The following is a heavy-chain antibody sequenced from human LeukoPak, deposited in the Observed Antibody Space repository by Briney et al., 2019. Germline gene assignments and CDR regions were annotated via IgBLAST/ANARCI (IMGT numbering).Heavy chain of an antibody. D-gene: IGHD3-10*01. J-gene: IGHJ5*02. Sequence: GGSLRLSCAASGFTFSSYGMHWVRQAPGKGLEWVAFIRYDGSNKYYADSVKGRFTISRDNSKNTLYLQMNSLRAEDTAVYYCAKDSLWFGEFGWFDPWGQGTLVTVSS. CDR2: IRYDGSNK. CDR3: AKDSLWFGEFGWFDP. CDR1: GFTFSSYG. V-gene: IGHV3-30*02.